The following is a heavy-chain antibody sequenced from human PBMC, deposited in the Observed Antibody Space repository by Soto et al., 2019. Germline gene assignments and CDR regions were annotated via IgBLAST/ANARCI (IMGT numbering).Heavy chain of an antibody. CDR2: ISSSSSPI. CDR1: GFTFGNDW. V-gene: IGHV3-48*01. D-gene: IGHD3-16*01. CDR3: AKEGGRGGGCFDY. J-gene: IGHJ4*02. Sequence: PGGSLRLSCVASGFTFGNDWMSWVRQAPGKGLEWVSYISSSSSPIYYADSVRGRFTISRDNAKNSLYLQMNSLRAEDTAVYYCAKEGGRGGGCFDYWGQGTLVTVSS.